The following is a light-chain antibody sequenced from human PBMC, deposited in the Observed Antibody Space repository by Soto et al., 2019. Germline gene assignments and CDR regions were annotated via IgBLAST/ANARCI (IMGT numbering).Light chain of an antibody. V-gene: IGKV1-33*01. CDR2: DAS. CDR1: QVISNY. CDR3: QQYDNLFLT. Sequence: DIQMTQSPSSLSASVGDRVTITCQASQVISNYLNWYQQKPGKAPKLLIYDASNLETGVPSRFSGSGSGTDFTFTISSLQPEDIATYYCQQYDNLFLTFGPGTKVDIK. J-gene: IGKJ3*01.